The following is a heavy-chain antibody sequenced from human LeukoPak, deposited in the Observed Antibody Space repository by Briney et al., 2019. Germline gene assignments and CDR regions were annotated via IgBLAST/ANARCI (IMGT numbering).Heavy chain of an antibody. CDR1: GFTFSSYW. Sequence: GGSLRLSCAASGFTFSSYWMRWVRQAPGKGLELVANIKQDGSEKYYVDSVQGRFTISRDNAKNSLYLQMNSLRAEDTAVYYCARGDILTGWGYYYMDVWGKGTTVTISS. CDR2: IKQDGSEK. J-gene: IGHJ6*03. D-gene: IGHD3-9*01. CDR3: ARGDILTGWGYYYMDV. V-gene: IGHV3-7*01.